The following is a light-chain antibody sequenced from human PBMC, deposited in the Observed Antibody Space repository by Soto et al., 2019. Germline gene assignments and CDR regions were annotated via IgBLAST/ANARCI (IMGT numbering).Light chain of an antibody. Sequence: DIQMTQSASTLSASVGDRVPITCRARQSISSWLAWYQQKPGKAPKLLIYDASILRTGVPSRFRGSGSGTEFTLTISSLQPDDFATYYCQQYNSYRTFGQGTKVDIK. CDR3: QQYNSYRT. CDR1: QSISSW. J-gene: IGKJ1*01. CDR2: DAS. V-gene: IGKV1-5*01.